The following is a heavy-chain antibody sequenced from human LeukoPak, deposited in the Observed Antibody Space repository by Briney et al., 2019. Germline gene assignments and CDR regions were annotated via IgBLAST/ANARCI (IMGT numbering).Heavy chain of an antibody. CDR1: GYTFSTHA. J-gene: IGHJ3*02. CDR3: ARRSMVSFLWPFDM. Sequence: ASVKVSCKASGYTFSTHAIHWVRQAPGQRLEWMAWIIPDNGATKYSQRLQGRITLTRDTSATTAYMELSSLTSEDTAVYFCARRSMVSFLWPFDMWGQGTVVTVSS. CDR2: IIPDNGAT. V-gene: IGHV1-3*01. D-gene: IGHD4/OR15-4a*01.